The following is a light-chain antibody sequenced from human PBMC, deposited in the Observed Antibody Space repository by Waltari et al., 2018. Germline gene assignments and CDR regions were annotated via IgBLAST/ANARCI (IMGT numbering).Light chain of an antibody. Sequence: SSELTQPPSVSVAPGKTARITCGGHDIGSQSVHWYQQKPGQAPGVVIHYDTDRPSGSPERFYGSNAGNTATLTISRVEAGDEADYYCQVWDISTDQPIFGGGTKLTVL. V-gene: IGLV3-21*04. CDR2: YDT. CDR3: QVWDISTDQPI. J-gene: IGLJ2*01. CDR1: DIGSQS.